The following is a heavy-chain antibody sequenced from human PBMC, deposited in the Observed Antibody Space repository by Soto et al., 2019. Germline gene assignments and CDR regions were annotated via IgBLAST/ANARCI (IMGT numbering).Heavy chain of an antibody. J-gene: IGHJ5*02. CDR1: GGSISTRSSY. CDR2: IYYIGNT. D-gene: IGHD3-9*01. Sequence: PSETLSLTCTVSGGSISTRSSYWGWIRQPPGRGLEWIGSIYYIGNTYYNPSLKSRVTISIDTSKNQFSLNLSSATAADTAVYYCARGIELRYFDWNRYNWFDPWGQGTLVTVSS. CDR3: ARGIELRYFDWNRYNWFDP. V-gene: IGHV4-39*01.